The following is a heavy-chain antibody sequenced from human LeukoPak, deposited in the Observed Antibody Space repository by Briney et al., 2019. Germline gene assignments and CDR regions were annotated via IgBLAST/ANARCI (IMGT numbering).Heavy chain of an antibody. CDR3: GRVKYYVDV. Sequence: PGGSLRLSCEASGFTVSSIDMNWVRQASGKGPEWVSIIHRGGNTFYADSVKGRFTISRDNSKNTLYLQMNSLRAEDTAMYYCGRVKYYVDVWGKGTSVTVSS. V-gene: IGHV3-53*01. J-gene: IGHJ6*03. CDR1: GFTVSSID. CDR2: IHRGGNT.